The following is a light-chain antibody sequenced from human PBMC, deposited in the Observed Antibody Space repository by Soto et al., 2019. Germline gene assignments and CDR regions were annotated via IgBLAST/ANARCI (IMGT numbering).Light chain of an antibody. V-gene: IGKV2-30*01. Sequence: DVVMTQSPLSLPVTLGQPASISCRSSQSLVYSDGNTYLSWFQQGPGQSPRRLIYEVSNRDSGVTDRFSGSGSVTDFTLKISRVEAEDVGVYYCMQGIHWPRTFGQGTKVEIK. CDR2: EVS. CDR3: MQGIHWPRT. CDR1: QSLVYSDGNTY. J-gene: IGKJ1*01.